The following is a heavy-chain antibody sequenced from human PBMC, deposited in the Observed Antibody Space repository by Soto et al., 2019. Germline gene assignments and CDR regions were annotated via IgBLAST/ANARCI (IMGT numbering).Heavy chain of an antibody. CDR1: GGTFRNLA. Sequence: QVQLVQSGAEVKKPVSSVKVSCKASGGTFRNLAINWVRQAPGQGLEWMGGFIPIIGGGINAQKFQGRVTITSDESTSTAYMELSSLKSEDTAMYFCARRSVRHSNAFDFWGQGTMVTVSS. V-gene: IGHV1-69*01. D-gene: IGHD2-15*01. CDR3: ARRSVRHSNAFDF. J-gene: IGHJ3*01. CDR2: FIPIIGGG.